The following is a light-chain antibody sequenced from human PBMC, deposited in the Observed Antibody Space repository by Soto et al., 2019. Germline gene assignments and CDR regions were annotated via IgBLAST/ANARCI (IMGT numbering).Light chain of an antibody. J-gene: IGKJ4*01. CDR3: QHRSNWPLT. CDR1: QSVSSY. CDR2: DPS. Sequence: EIVLTQSPATLSLSPGERATLSCRASQSVSSYLAWYQQKPGQAPRLLIYDPSNSGTVIPARFSGSGSGTAFTLTICILGPEDFAVYYFQHRSNWPLTLGGGTKVEIK. V-gene: IGKV3-11*01.